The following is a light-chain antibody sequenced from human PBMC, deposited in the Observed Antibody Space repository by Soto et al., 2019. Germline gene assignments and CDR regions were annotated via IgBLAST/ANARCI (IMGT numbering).Light chain of an antibody. Sequence: DIVMTQSPLSLPVTPGEPASISCRSSQSLLHSNGYTYLDWYLQKPGQSPQLLIYLGSNRASGVPYRFSGSGSGTDFTLKISRVEAEDVGVYYCMQALQTPWTFGQGTKMEIK. V-gene: IGKV2-28*01. CDR1: QSLLHSNGYTY. CDR3: MQALQTPWT. J-gene: IGKJ1*01. CDR2: LGS.